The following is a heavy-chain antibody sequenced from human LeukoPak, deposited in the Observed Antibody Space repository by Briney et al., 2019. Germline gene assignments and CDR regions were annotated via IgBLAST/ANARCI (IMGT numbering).Heavy chain of an antibody. V-gene: IGHV3-48*03. CDR3: ARTVDSQFYYYGMDV. CDR2: ISSSGSTK. Sequence: GRSLRLSCAAAGFPFSSYEMNWVRQDPGKGLEWVSYISSSGSTKYYADSVKGRFTISRDSAQNSLYLQMNSLRAEDTAVYYCARTVDSQFYYYGMDVWGQGTTVTVSS. J-gene: IGHJ6*02. CDR1: GFPFSSYE. D-gene: IGHD2-15*01.